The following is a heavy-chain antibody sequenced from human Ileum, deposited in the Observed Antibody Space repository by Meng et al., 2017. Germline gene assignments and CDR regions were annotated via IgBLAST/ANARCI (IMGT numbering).Heavy chain of an antibody. CDR2: IYYSGST. J-gene: IGHJ4*02. CDR1: GGSMRSGDNY. D-gene: IGHD3-10*01. Sequence: QVQLQESCPGLVNPSQTLSLTCSVSGGSMRSGDNYWSWIRQPPGKGLEWIGYIYYSGSTYYTPSLKSRVIMSVDTSANRFSLNLNSVTAADTAVYFCARGAHLGSGYYFDYWGQGALVTVSS. CDR3: ARGAHLGSGYYFDY. V-gene: IGHV4-30-4*01.